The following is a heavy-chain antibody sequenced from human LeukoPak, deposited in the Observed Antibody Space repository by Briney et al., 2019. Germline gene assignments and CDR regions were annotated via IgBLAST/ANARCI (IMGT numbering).Heavy chain of an antibody. CDR1: GYTFTGYH. D-gene: IGHD3-10*01. CDR3: ARNTNYFGSGNSFDY. Sequence: ASVKVSCKASGYTFTGYHMHWVRQAPGQGLEWMGWINPNTGDTNYAQKFQGKVTMTRDTSIDTAYMELSRLKTDDTAVYYCARNTNYFGSGNSFDYWGQGTLVTVSS. V-gene: IGHV1-2*02. CDR2: INPNTGDT. J-gene: IGHJ4*02.